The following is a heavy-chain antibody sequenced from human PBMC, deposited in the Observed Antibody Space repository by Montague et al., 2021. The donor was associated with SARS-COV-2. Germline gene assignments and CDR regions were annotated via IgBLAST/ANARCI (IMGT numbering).Heavy chain of an antibody. V-gene: IGHV3-13*04. CDR2: IGTAGDT. J-gene: IGHJ5*02. Sequence: SLRLSCAASGFTFSSYDMHWVRQATGKGLEWVSAIGTAGDTYYPGSVXXRFTISRENAKNSLYLQMNSLRAGDTAIYYCARGRYYGSGSYYNDHWGQGTLVTVSS. CDR1: GFTFSSYD. CDR3: ARGRYYGSGSYYNDH. D-gene: IGHD3-10*01.